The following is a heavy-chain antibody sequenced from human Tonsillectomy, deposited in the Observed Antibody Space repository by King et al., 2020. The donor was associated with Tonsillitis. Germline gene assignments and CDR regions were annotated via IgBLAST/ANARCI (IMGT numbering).Heavy chain of an antibody. CDR1: GFTFSSYW. D-gene: IGHD3-22*01. J-gene: IGHJ4*02. CDR3: ARDQSPYYYDSSGYRPYYFDY. Sequence: EWQLVQSGGGLVQPGGSLRLSCAASGFTFSSYWMSWVRQAPGKGLEWVANIKQDGSEKYYVDSVKGRFTISRDNAKHSLYLQMNSLRAEDTAVYYCARDQSPYYYDSSGYRPYYFDYWGQGTLVTVSS. V-gene: IGHV3-7*01. CDR2: IKQDGSEK.